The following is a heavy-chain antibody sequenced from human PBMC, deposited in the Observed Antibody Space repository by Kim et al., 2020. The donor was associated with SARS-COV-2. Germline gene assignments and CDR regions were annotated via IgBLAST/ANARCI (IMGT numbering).Heavy chain of an antibody. CDR2: IYSGGSST. CDR3: AKVAPRDSSGYYFPFDY. Sequence: GGSLRLSCAASGFTFSSYAMSWVRQAPGKGLEWVSVIYSGGSSTYYADSVKGRFTISRDNSKNTLYLQMNSLRAEDTAVYYCAKVAPRDSSGYYFPFDYWGQGTLVTVSS. D-gene: IGHD3-22*01. V-gene: IGHV3-23*03. CDR1: GFTFSSYA. J-gene: IGHJ4*02.